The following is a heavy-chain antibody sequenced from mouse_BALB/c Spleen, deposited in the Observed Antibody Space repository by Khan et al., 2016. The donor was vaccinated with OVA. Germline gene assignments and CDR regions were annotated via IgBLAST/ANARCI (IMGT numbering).Heavy chain of an antibody. CDR3: AREGLRGVAVDY. Sequence: QVQLKQSGPELVKPGTLVKISCKASGYTFTAYDINWVKQRPGQGLEWIGWIYPGDGSTKYNENFKGKATLTADKSSNTAYMQLRSLTSEKSAVYVCAREGLRGVAVDYWGQGTSVSVSS. J-gene: IGHJ4*01. CDR2: IYPGDGST. CDR1: GYTFTAYD. V-gene: IGHV1S56*01. D-gene: IGHD2-4*01.